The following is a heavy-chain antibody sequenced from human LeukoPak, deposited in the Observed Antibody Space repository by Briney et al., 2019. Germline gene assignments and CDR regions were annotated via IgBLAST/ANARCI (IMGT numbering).Heavy chain of an antibody. D-gene: IGHD6-13*01. CDR1: GFTFSSYD. CDR2: IWYDGSNK. CDR3: ARDGSSWLDY. J-gene: IGHJ4*02. Sequence: PGGSLRLSCAASGFTFSSYDMHWVRQAPGEGLEWVAVIWYDGSNKYYADPVKGRFTIARDNSKNTLYLQMNSLRAEDTAVYYCARDGSSWLDYWGQGTLVTVSS. V-gene: IGHV3-33*01.